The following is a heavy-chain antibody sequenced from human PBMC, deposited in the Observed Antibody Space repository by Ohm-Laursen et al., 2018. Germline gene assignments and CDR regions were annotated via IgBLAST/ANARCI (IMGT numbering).Heavy chain of an antibody. V-gene: IGHV4-34*12. Sequence: PSDTLSLTCVVYGGSFSGFYWTWLRQPPGKGLEWIGEIVHNGRTNLNPSLKSRVSLSVDTSKNQFSLKLTSVTAADTAVYYCSRGNVLMLYAQLDNWGQGTLVTVSS. CDR3: SRGNVLMLYAQLDN. CDR2: IVHNGRT. J-gene: IGHJ4*02. D-gene: IGHD2-8*01. CDR1: GGSFSGFY.